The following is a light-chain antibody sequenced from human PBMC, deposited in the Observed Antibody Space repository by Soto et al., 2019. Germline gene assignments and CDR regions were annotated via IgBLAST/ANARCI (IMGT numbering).Light chain of an antibody. CDR1: SSDVGNYDY. Sequence: QSVLTQPASVSGSPGQSITISCTGTSSDVGNYDYVSWYQQHPGKVPKLMIYDVTKRPSGVSNRFSGSKSGDTASLTISGLQPEDEADYYCSSHTSGSTRVFGSGTKVTVL. CDR2: DVT. V-gene: IGLV2-14*03. CDR3: SSHTSGSTRV. J-gene: IGLJ1*01.